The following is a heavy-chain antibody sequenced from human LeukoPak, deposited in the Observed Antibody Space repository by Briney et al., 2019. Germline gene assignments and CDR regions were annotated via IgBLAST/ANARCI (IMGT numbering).Heavy chain of an antibody. J-gene: IGHJ4*02. V-gene: IGHV4-38-2*02. CDR1: GYSISSGYY. Sequence: PSETLSLTCTVSGYSISSGYYWGWIRQPPGKGLEWIGYIYYSGSTNYNPSLKSRVTISVDTSKNQFSLKLSSVTAADTAVYYRARHTSVYDYVWGSYRDSPYYFDYWGQGTLVTVSS. CDR2: IYYSGST. CDR3: ARHTSVYDYVWGSYRDSPYYFDY. D-gene: IGHD3-16*02.